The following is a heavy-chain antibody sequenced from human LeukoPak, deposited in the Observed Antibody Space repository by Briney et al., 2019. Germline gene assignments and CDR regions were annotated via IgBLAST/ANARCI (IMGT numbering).Heavy chain of an antibody. V-gene: IGHV4-39*07. CDR1: SGSISTSNYY. CDR2: IFYSGST. D-gene: IGHD3-10*01. J-gene: IGHJ4*02. CDR3: ARAVGGDGSGSL. Sequence: PSETLSLTCTVSSGSISTSNYYWGWVRQPPGKALEWIGNIFYSGSTYYNPSLKSRVTMSVDMSTRQISLKLSSVTAADTAVYYCARAVGGDGSGSLWGPGTLVTVSS.